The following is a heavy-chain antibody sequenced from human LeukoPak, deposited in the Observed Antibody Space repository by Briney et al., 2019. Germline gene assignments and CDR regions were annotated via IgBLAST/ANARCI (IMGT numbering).Heavy chain of an antibody. CDR1: GFTFSSYA. CDR2: ISSSSSTI. Sequence: GGSLRLSCAASGFTFSSYAMSWVRQAPGKGLEWVSYISSSSSTIYYADSVKGRFTISRDNAKNSLYLQMNSLRAEDTAVYYCARGHSGYDYYYYYMDVWGKGTTVTVSS. CDR3: ARGHSGYDYYYYYMDV. D-gene: IGHD5-12*01. J-gene: IGHJ6*03. V-gene: IGHV3-48*01.